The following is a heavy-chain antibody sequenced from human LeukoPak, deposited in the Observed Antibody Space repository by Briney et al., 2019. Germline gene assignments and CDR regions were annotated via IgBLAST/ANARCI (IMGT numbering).Heavy chain of an antibody. CDR1: GFTFSSHW. Sequence: GGSLTLSCAASGFTFSSHWMYWVRQAPGKGLVWVSRISGDGSSTSYADSVKGRFTISRDNAKNTLYLQMNSLRADDTAVYYCARCSTSCYDIWGQGTMVTVSS. CDR3: ARCSTSCYDI. D-gene: IGHD2-2*01. CDR2: ISGDGSST. V-gene: IGHV3-74*01. J-gene: IGHJ3*02.